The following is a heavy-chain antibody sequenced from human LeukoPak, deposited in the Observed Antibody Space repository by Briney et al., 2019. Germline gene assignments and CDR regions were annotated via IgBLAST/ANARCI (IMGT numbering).Heavy chain of an antibody. D-gene: IGHD6-19*01. CDR1: GFTFSSYS. V-gene: IGHV3-21*01. CDR2: ISSSSSYI. J-gene: IGHJ4*02. Sequence: GGSLRLSCAASGFTFSSYSMNWVCQAPGKGLEWVSSISSSSSYIYYADSVKGRFTISRDNAKNSLYLQMNSLRAEDTAVYYCARFIAVAAQGYWGQGTLVTVSS. CDR3: ARFIAVAAQGY.